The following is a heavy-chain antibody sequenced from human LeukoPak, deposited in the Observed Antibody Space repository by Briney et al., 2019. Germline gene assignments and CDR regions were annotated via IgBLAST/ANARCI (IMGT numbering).Heavy chain of an antibody. CDR3: ARDIVVVPAAITSTGYYYYYGMDV. CDR2: ISYDGSNK. J-gene: IGHJ6*02. Sequence: GGSLRLSCAASGFTFSSYAMHWVRQAPGKGLEWVAVISYDGSNKYYADSVRGRFTISRDNSKNTLYLQMNSLRAEDTAVYYCARDIVVVPAAITSTGYYYYYGMDVWGQGTTVTASS. CDR1: GFTFSSYA. V-gene: IGHV3-30-3*01. D-gene: IGHD2-2*02.